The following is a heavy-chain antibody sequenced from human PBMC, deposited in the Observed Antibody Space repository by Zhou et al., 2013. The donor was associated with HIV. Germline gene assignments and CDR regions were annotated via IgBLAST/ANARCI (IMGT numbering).Heavy chain of an antibody. V-gene: IGHV1-8*01. Sequence: QVQLVQSGAEVKKPGASVKVSCKASGYTFLSYDINWVRQATGQGLEWMGRVNPNSGNTDYAQEFQGRVTMTRNTSIRTVYMELSSLSSEDTAVYYXARVHTTMVTGMAFDIWGQGTMVT. D-gene: IGHD5-18*01. CDR2: VNPNSGNT. J-gene: IGHJ3*02. CDR1: GYTFLSYD. CDR3: ARVHTTMVTGMAFDI.